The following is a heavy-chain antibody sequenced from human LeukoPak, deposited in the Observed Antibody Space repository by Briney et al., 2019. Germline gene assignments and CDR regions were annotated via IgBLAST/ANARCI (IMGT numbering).Heavy chain of an antibody. CDR3: ARGYCSGGSCYNPFDY. Sequence: GESLKISCKGSGYSFTSYWIGWVRQMPGKGLEWMGIIYPPDSDTRYSPSFQGQVTISADKSISTACLQWSSLKASDTAMYYCARGYCSGGSCYNPFDYWGQGTLVTVSS. CDR2: IYPPDSDT. V-gene: IGHV5-51*01. CDR1: GYSFTSYW. D-gene: IGHD2-15*01. J-gene: IGHJ4*02.